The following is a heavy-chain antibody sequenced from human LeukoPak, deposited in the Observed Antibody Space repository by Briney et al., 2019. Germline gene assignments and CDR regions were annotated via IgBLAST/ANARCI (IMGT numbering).Heavy chain of an antibody. CDR3: ARERIVVVPAAILGWFGP. CDR2: IWYDGSNK. Sequence: GGSLRLSCAASGFTFSSYGMHWVRQAPGKGLEWVAVIWYDGSNKYYADSVKGRFTISRDNSKNTLYLQMNSLRAEDTAVYYCARERIVVVPAAILGWFGPWGQGTLVTVSS. V-gene: IGHV3-33*01. CDR1: GFTFSSYG. D-gene: IGHD2-2*02. J-gene: IGHJ5*02.